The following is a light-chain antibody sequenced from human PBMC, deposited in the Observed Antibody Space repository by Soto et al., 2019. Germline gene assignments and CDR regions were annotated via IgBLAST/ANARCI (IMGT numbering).Light chain of an antibody. CDR3: SSYTSSSTVV. CDR2: DVS. J-gene: IGLJ2*01. V-gene: IGLV2-14*01. Sequence: QSALTQPACVSGSPGQSITISCTGTSSDVGGYNYVSWYQQHPGKAPKLMIYDVSNRPSGVSNRFSGSKSGNTASLTISGLQAEDEADYYCSSYTSSSTVVFGGGTKLTV. CDR1: SSDVGGYNY.